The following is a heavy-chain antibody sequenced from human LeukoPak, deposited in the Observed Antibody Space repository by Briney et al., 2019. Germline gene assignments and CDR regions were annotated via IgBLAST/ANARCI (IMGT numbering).Heavy chain of an antibody. J-gene: IGHJ5*02. CDR3: TRDHFA. V-gene: IGHV3-15*01. Sequence: PGGSLRLSCAASGFTFNNAWMSWVRQAPGKRLERISRIKSQHHGRTTEYAALVKGSLTISRADSESTLLLQMDSLTTDDTAVYYCTRDHFAWGQGTLVPVSS. D-gene: IGHD2/OR15-2a*01. CDR1: GFTFNNAW. CDR2: IKSQHHGRTT.